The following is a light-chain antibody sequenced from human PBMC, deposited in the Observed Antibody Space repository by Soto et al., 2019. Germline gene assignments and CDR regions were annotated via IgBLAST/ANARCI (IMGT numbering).Light chain of an antibody. CDR2: KDS. CDR1: ALPNQY. J-gene: IGLJ1*01. V-gene: IGLV3-25*02. Sequence: SYELTQPPSVSVSPGQTARITCSGDALPNQYGYWYQQKPGQAPALIIYKDSERPSGIPERFSGSSSGTTVTLTIGGVQAEDEADYYCQSADSSGTYVLGTGTKVTVL. CDR3: QSADSSGTYV.